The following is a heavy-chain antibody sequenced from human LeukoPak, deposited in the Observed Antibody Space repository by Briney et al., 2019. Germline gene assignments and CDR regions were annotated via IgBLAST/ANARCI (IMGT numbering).Heavy chain of an antibody. V-gene: IGHV3-30-3*01. D-gene: IGHD3-3*01. J-gene: IGHJ4*02. CDR2: ISYDGSNK. Sequence: GGSLRLSCAASGFTFSSYAMHWVRQAPGKGLEWVAVISYDGSNKYYADSVKGRFTISRDNSKNTLYLQMNSLRAEDTAVNYCARGRRRAFGVVILRTYYFDYWGQGTLVTVSS. CDR3: ARGRRRAFGVVILRTYYFDY. CDR1: GFTFSSYA.